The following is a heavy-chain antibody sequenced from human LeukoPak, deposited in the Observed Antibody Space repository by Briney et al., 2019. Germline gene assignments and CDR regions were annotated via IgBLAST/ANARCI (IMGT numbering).Heavy chain of an antibody. J-gene: IGHJ5*02. CDR2: ISGSGGST. CDR3: AKDAPDYYDSSGYYLSDWFDP. CDR1: GFTFSSYA. Sequence: GGPLRLSCAASGFTFSSYAMSWVRQAPGKGLEWVSAISGSGGSTYYADSVKGRFTISRDNSKNTLYLQMNSLRAEDTAVYYCAKDAPDYYDSSGYYLSDWFDPWGQGTLVTVSS. V-gene: IGHV3-23*01. D-gene: IGHD3-22*01.